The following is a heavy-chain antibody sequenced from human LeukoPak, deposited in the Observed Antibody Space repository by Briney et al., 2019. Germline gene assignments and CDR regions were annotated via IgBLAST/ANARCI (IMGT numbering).Heavy chain of an antibody. V-gene: IGHV1-24*01. D-gene: IGHD2-2*01. CDR2: FDPEDGET. CDR3: ATSIVVVSYYYGMDV. CDR1: GYTLTELS. Sequence: ASVKVSCKVSGYTLTELSMHWVRQTPGRGLEWMGGFDPEDGETIYAQKFQGRVTMTEDTSTDTAYMELSSLRSEDTAVYYCATSIVVVSYYYGMDVWGQGTTVTVSS. J-gene: IGHJ6*02.